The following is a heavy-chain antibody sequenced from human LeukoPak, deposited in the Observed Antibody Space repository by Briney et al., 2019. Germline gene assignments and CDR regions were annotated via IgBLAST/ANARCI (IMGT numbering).Heavy chain of an antibody. J-gene: IGHJ6*02. V-gene: IGHV3-66*02. Sequence: GGLVQPGRSLRLSCTASGFTFGDYAMSWVRQAPGKGLEWVSLIDSGDNTYYADSVKGRFTISRDNSKNTLYLQMNSLRAEDTAVYYCARTLVVVMYYGMDVWGQGTTVTVSS. CDR1: GFTFGDYA. D-gene: IGHD3-22*01. CDR3: ARTLVVVMYYGMDV. CDR2: IDSGDNT.